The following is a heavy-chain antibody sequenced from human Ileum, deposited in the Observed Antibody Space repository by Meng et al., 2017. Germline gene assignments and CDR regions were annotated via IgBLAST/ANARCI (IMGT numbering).Heavy chain of an antibody. CDR3: AGGNVKCYECFSY. V-gene: IGHV4-59*02. D-gene: IGHD2-2*01. J-gene: IGHJ4*02. CDR1: GASVSNYH. Sequence: SETLSLTCTSSGASVSNYHWSWIRQPPGKGLEWIRSIYNSRSTNYNPSLKSRVTISVDTSKNQFSLKLTSVTAADTAVYYCAGGNVKCYECFSYRGQGTLVTVSS. CDR2: IYNSRST.